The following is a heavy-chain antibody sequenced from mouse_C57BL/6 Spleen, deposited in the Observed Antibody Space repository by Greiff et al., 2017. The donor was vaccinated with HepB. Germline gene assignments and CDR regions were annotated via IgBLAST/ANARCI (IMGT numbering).Heavy chain of an antibody. Sequence: QVHVKQPGAELVKPGASVKMSCKASGYTFTSYWITWVKQRPGQGLEWIGDIYPGSGSTNYNEKFKSKATLTVDTSSSTAYMQLSSLTSEDSAVYYCARWRYYGSSYDWMDYWGQGTSVTVSS. D-gene: IGHD1-1*01. V-gene: IGHV1-55*01. J-gene: IGHJ4*01. CDR1: GYTFTSYW. CDR2: IYPGSGST. CDR3: ARWRYYGSSYDWMDY.